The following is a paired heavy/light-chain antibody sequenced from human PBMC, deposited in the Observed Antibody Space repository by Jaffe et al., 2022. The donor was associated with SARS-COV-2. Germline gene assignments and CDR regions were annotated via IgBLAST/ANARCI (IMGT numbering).Light chain of an antibody. CDR1: SSDVGNYNY. CDR3: CSYAGSNTFV. Sequence: QSALTQPRSVSGSPGQSVTISCTGTSSDVGNYNYVSWYQHNPGEAPKLMIYDVTKRPSGVPDRFSGSKSGNTASLTISGLQAEDETDYYCCSYAGSNTFVFGTGTKVTVL. CDR2: DVT. V-gene: IGLV2-11*01. J-gene: IGLJ1*01.
Heavy chain of an antibody. CDR1: GFTFNTYA. CDR3: VRYFDWSWYWYFDL. CDR2: ISGVDGST. D-gene: IGHD3-9*01. J-gene: IGHJ2*01. Sequence: EVQLVESGGGLVQPGGSLRLSCAASGFTFNTYAMNWVRQAPGKGLEWVSSISGVDGSTFYADSVKGRFTISRDNSKNMVYLQMNSLRAEDTAIYYCVRYFDWSWYWYFDLWGRGTLVTVSS. V-gene: IGHV3-23*04.